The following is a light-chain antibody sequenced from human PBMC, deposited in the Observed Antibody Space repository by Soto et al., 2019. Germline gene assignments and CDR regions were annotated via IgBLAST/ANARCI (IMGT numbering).Light chain of an antibody. J-gene: IGKJ1*01. CDR3: QQRSNWPRT. CDR2: DAS. Sequence: EIVLTQSPATLSVSPGERATLSCRASRGIKNYLAWFQQKPGQAPRLLIYDASNRATGIPVRFSGSGSGTDFTLTISSLEPEDLAVYYCQQRSNWPRTFGQGTKVDIK. V-gene: IGKV3-11*01. CDR1: RGIKNY.